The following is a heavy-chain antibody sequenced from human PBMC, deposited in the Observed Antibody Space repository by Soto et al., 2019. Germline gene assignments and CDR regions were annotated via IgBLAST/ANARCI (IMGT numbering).Heavy chain of an antibody. Sequence: QPGGSLRLSCAASGFTFSSYAMSWVRQAPGKGLEWVSAISGSGGSTYYADSVKGRFTISRDNSKNTLYLQMNSLRAEDTAVYYCAKDRGDHLKARLSNYHTDWGQGTLVTVSS. D-gene: IGHD4-4*01. V-gene: IGHV3-23*01. CDR2: ISGSGGST. CDR3: AKDRGDHLKARLSNYHTD. CDR1: GFTFSSYA. J-gene: IGHJ4*02.